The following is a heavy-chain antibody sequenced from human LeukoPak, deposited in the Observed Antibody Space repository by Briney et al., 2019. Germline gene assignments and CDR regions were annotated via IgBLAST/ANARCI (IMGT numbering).Heavy chain of an antibody. CDR3: ARTYCRGGTCYSRDY. J-gene: IGHJ4*02. D-gene: IGHD2-15*01. V-gene: IGHV4-31*03. CDR2: INYSGTT. CDR1: GDSISSGDYY. Sequence: PSQTLSLTCTVSGDSISSGDYYWSWARQHPGKGLEWIGHINYSGTTYYNPSLTSRVTISVDTSKNQFSLKLSSVTAADTAVYYCARTYCRGGTCYSRDYWGQGTLVTVSS.